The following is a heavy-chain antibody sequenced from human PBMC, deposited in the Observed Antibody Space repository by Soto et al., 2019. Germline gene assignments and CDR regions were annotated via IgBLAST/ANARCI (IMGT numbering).Heavy chain of an antibody. V-gene: IGHV3-43*01. Sequence: GSLRLSCAASGFTFDDYTMHWVRQAPGKGVEWVSLISWDGGSTYYADSVKGRFTISRDNSKNSLYLQMNSLRTEDTALYYCAKDRIPGSYDSSGYYDYWGQGTLVTVSS. CDR1: GFTFDDYT. J-gene: IGHJ4*02. CDR2: ISWDGGST. CDR3: AKDRIPGSYDSSGYYDY. D-gene: IGHD3-22*01.